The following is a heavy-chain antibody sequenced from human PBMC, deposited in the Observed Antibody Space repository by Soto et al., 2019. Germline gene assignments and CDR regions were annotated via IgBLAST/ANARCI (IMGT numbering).Heavy chain of an antibody. Sequence: SETLSLTCTVSGGSISSSSYYWGWIRQPPGKGLEWIGSIYYSGSTYYNPSLKSRVTISVDTSKNQFSLKLSSVTAADTAVYYCARRIVVVPAAMGGAFDIWGQGTMVTVSS. D-gene: IGHD2-2*01. V-gene: IGHV4-39*01. CDR1: GGSISSSSYY. CDR2: IYYSGST. CDR3: ARRIVVVPAAMGGAFDI. J-gene: IGHJ3*02.